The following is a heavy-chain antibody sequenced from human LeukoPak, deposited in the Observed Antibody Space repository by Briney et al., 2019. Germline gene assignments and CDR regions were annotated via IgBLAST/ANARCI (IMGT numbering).Heavy chain of an antibody. V-gene: IGHV3-74*03. CDR1: GFTFSSYW. CDR2: INSDGSST. CDR3: AGVDPKAPGDYS. Sequence: PGGSLRLSCAASGFTFSSYWMHWVRQAPGKGLVWVSRINSDGSSTKYADSVKGRFTISRDNAKNTLYVQMNNLRAEDTAVYYCAGVDPKAPGDYSWGRGTLVTVSS. J-gene: IGHJ4*02. D-gene: IGHD2-2*03.